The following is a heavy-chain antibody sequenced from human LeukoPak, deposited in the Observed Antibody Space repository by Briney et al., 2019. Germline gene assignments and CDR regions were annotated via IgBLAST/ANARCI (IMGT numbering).Heavy chain of an antibody. CDR2: IYPGDSDT. CDR3: ARVADPGIAAAGISPSDY. J-gene: IGHJ4*02. CDR1: GYSFTSYW. V-gene: IGHV5-51*01. Sequence: AESLKISCEGSGYSFTSYWIGWVRQMAGKGLGWLGIIYPGDSDTRYSPSFQGQVTISADKSISTAYLQWSSLKASDTAMYYCARVADPGIAAAGISPSDYWGQGTLVTVSS. D-gene: IGHD6-13*01.